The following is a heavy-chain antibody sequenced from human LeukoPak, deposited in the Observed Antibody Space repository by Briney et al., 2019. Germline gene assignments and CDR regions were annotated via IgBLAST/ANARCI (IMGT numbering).Heavy chain of an antibody. CDR1: GFTFSSYA. D-gene: IGHD6-6*01. CDR3: ARDRFSSSATDY. J-gene: IGHJ4*02. V-gene: IGHV3-30-3*01. Sequence: PGGSLRLSCAASGFTFSSYAMHWVRQAPGKGLEWVAVISYDGSNKYYADSVKGRFTITRDNSKNTLYLQMNSLRAEDTAVYYCARDRFSSSATDYWGQGTLVTVSS. CDR2: ISYDGSNK.